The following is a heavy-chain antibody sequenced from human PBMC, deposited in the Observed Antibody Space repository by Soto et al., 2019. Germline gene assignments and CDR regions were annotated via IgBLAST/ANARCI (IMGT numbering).Heavy chain of an antibody. CDR3: ARGPLDYPIPDFDY. CDR1: GYTFTSYG. D-gene: IGHD2-8*01. CDR2: ISTFNSHT. Sequence: QVQLLQSGAEVKKPGASVKVSCKASGYTFTSYGISWVRQAPGQGLEWMGWISTFNSHTDYAQKVQGRVAMTTDRSTRTAYMERRSMRSDDTAVYYCARGPLDYPIPDFDYWGQGTLVTVSS. V-gene: IGHV1-18*01. J-gene: IGHJ4*02.